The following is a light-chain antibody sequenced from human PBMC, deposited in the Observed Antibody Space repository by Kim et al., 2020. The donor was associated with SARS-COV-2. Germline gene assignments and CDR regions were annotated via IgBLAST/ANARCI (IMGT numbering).Light chain of an antibody. Sequence: EIVMTQSPATLSVSPGERATLSCRASQNVNSNLAWYQQKPGQPPRLLIYGVSTRATGIPAKFSGSGSGTEFTLTISSLQSEDFAVYYCQQYDNWPPATFGQGTKLEI. CDR3: QQYDNWPPAT. CDR2: GVS. V-gene: IGKV3-15*01. CDR1: QNVNSN. J-gene: IGKJ2*01.